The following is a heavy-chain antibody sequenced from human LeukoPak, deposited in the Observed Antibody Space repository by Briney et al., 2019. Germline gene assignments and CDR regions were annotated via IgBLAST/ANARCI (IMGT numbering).Heavy chain of an antibody. D-gene: IGHD1-26*01. V-gene: IGHV3-23*01. CDR1: GFTSSSYA. Sequence: GGSLRLSCAASGFTSSSYAMSWVRQAPGKGLEWVSAISGSGGSTYYADSVKGRFTISRDNSKNTLYLQMSSLRAEDTAVYYCAKARRGGSYYDYYYMDVWGKGTTVTVSS. CDR2: ISGSGGST. CDR3: AKARRGGSYYDYYYMDV. J-gene: IGHJ6*03.